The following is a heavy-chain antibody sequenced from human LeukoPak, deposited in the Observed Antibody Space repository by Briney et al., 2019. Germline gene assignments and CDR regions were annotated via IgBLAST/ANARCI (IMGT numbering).Heavy chain of an antibody. J-gene: IGHJ3*02. CDR2: IYPGDSDT. CDR1: GYSFTSYW. CDR3: ASDPHCSSTSCRDAFDI. D-gene: IGHD2-2*01. V-gene: IGHV5-51*01. Sequence: GESLKISCKGSGYSFTSYWIGWVRQMPGKGLEWMGIIYPGDSDTRYSPSFQGQVTISADKSISTAYLQWSSLKASDTAMYYCASDPHCSSTSCRDAFDIWGQGTMVTVSS.